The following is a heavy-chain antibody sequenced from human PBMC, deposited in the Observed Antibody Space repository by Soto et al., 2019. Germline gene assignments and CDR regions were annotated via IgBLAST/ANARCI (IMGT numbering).Heavy chain of an antibody. V-gene: IGHV3-30*09. D-gene: IGHD6-6*01. CDR3: AKDQSASSNSYHAMDV. CDR1: EFTFSPYP. J-gene: IGHJ6*02. CDR2: ISFDGATK. Sequence: QEQLVESGGGVVQPGRPLRLSCAASEFTFSPYPMHWVRQAPGKGLEWVAVISFDGATKYYADSVKGGFAISRDNSMNTLYLQMKSLRTEDTAVYYCAKDQSASSNSYHAMDVWGPGTTVTVSS.